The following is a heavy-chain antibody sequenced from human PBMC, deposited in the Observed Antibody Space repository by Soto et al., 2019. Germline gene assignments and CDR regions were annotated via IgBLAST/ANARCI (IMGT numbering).Heavy chain of an antibody. Sequence: AAVKVSCKASGSTFTTCDIHWVRQATGQGLEWVGWMNPYTGNAGYAQKFQGRVTMTRDTSISTAYMELSRLRSDDTAVYYCARDLGIAAPNWFDPWGQGTLVTVSS. CDR1: GSTFTTCD. V-gene: IGHV1-8*01. J-gene: IGHJ5*02. D-gene: IGHD6-13*01. CDR3: ARDLGIAAPNWFDP. CDR2: MNPYTGNA.